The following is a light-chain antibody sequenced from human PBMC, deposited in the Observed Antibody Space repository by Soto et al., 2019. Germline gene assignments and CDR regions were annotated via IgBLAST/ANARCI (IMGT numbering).Light chain of an antibody. CDR2: SAS. CDR1: QSISTE. V-gene: IGKV3-15*01. Sequence: EIVMTQSPATLSVSPGERATLSCRASQSISTELAWYQQRPGQPPRLLIYSASTRATGVPARFTGSGSGSEFTLTISGLQSEDFAVYFCQQAHNWPLTFGQGTTLEI. J-gene: IGKJ2*01. CDR3: QQAHNWPLT.